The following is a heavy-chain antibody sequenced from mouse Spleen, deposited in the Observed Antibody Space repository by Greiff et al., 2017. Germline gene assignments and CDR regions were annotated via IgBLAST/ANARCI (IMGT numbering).Heavy chain of an antibody. V-gene: IGHV14-4*01. CDR2: IDPENGDT. Sequence: VQLQQSGAELVRPGASVKLSCTASGFNITDDYMHWVKQRPEQGLEWIGWIDPENGDTEYASKFQGKATITADTSSNTAYLQLSSLTSEDTAVYYCTTWGNYDYWGQGTTLTVSS. D-gene: IGHD2-1*01. J-gene: IGHJ2*01. CDR1: GFNITDDY. CDR3: TTWGNYDY.